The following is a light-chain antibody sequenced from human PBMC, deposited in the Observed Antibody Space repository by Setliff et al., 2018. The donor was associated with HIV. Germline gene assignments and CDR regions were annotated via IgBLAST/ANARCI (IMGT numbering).Light chain of an antibody. CDR3: CSYAGSSTYV. J-gene: IGLJ1*01. CDR2: EVT. V-gene: IGLV2-23*02. CDR1: SSDVGSYNL. Sequence: QSALAQPASVSGSPGQSITISCTGSSSDVGSYNLVSWYQQHPGKAPKLMIYEVTERPSGVSNRFSGSKSATTASLTISGLQAEDEADYYCCSYAGSSTYVSGTGTKVTVL.